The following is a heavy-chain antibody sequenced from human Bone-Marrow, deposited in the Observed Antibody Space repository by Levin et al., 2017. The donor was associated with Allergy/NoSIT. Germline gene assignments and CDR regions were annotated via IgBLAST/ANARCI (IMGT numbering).Heavy chain of an antibody. Sequence: GGSLRLSCAASGFTFSSYSMNWVRQAPGKGLEWVSSISSSSSYIYYADSVKGRFTISRDNAKNSLYLQMNSLRAEDTAVYYCARDFVLRFLEWLLDYWGQGTLVTVSS. CDR1: GFTFSSYS. D-gene: IGHD3-3*01. CDR2: ISSSSSYI. V-gene: IGHV3-21*01. J-gene: IGHJ4*02. CDR3: ARDFVLRFLEWLLDY.